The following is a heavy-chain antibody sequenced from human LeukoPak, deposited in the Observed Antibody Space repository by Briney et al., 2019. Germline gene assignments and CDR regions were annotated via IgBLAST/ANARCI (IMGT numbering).Heavy chain of an antibody. CDR2: IYYRGST. CDR3: ARDLYYYDSSGYTHEPDFDY. CDR1: GGSISSSSYY. V-gene: IGHV4-39*07. D-gene: IGHD3-22*01. J-gene: IGHJ4*02. Sequence: PSETLSLTCTVSGGSISSSSYYWGWIRQPPGKGLEWIGSIYYRGSTYYNPSLKSRVTISVDTSKNQFSLKLSSVTAADTAVYYCARDLYYYDSSGYTHEPDFDYWGQGTLVTVSS.